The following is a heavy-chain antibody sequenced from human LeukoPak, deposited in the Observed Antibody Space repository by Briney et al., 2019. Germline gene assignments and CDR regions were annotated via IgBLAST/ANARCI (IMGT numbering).Heavy chain of an antibody. D-gene: IGHD2-15*01. CDR2: IYYSGST. J-gene: IGHJ3*02. CDR3: ARLSARCPSGGSCYLSFGAFDI. CDR1: GGSISSSSYF. Sequence: PSETLSLTCTVSGGSISSSSYFWAWIRQPPGKGLEWIGSIYYSGSTYYNPSLNSRVTISVDTSKNQFSLKLSSVTAADTAVYYCARLSARCPSGGSCYLSFGAFDIWGQGTMVTVSS. V-gene: IGHV4-39*07.